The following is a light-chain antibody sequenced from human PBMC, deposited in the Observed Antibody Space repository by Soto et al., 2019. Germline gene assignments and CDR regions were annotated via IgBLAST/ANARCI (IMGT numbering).Light chain of an antibody. J-gene: IGKJ1*01. CDR1: QSVSSY. CDR3: QQRSNWPWT. CDR2: DAS. V-gene: IGKV3-11*01. Sequence: EIVLTQSPATLSLSPGERATLSCRASQSVSSYLAWYQQKPGQAPRLLIYDASNRATGIPARFSGSESGTDFTFIISSIVPEDFAVYYCQQRSNWPWTFGQGTKVEIK.